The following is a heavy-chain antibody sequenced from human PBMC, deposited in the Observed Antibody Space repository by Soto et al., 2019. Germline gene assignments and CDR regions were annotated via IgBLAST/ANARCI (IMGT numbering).Heavy chain of an antibody. CDR2: IIPIFGTA. V-gene: IGHV1-69*01. D-gene: IGHD2-2*01. Sequence: VQLAQSGAEVKKPGSSVKVSCKASGGTFSSYAISWVRQAPGQGLEWMGGIIPIFGTANYAQKFQGRVTITADESTSTAYMELSSLRSEDTAVYYCATRRAAMDTGHHYGMDVWGQGTTVTVSS. J-gene: IGHJ6*02. CDR3: ATRRAAMDTGHHYGMDV. CDR1: GGTFSSYA.